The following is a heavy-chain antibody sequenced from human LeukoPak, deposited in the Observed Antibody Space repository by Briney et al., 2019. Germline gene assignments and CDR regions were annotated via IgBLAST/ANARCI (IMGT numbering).Heavy chain of an antibody. CDR3: ARETRDDYGMDV. Sequence: ASVKVSCKASGYTFTSYDINWVRQATGQGLEWMGWMNPNSGNTGYAQKFQGRVTMTRNTSINTAYMELSSLRSEDTAVYYCARETRDDYGMDVWGQGTTVTVSS. CDR1: GYTFTSYD. CDR2: MNPNSGNT. V-gene: IGHV1-8*01. J-gene: IGHJ6*02. D-gene: IGHD1-7*01.